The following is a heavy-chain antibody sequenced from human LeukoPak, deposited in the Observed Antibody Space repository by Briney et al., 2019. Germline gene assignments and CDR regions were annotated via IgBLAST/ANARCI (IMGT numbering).Heavy chain of an antibody. CDR2: IYSGGST. D-gene: IGHD5-18*01. Sequence: PGGSLRLSCADSGFTVSSNYMSRVRQAPGKGLEWVSVIYSGGSTYYADSVKGRFTISRDNSKNTLYLQMNSLRAEDTAVYYCAGASSDSYGDYFDYWGQGTLVTVSS. CDR3: AGASSDSYGDYFDY. J-gene: IGHJ4*02. CDR1: GFTVSSNY. V-gene: IGHV3-53*01.